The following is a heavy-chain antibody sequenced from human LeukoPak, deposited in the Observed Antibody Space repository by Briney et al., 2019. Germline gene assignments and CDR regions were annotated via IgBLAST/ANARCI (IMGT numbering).Heavy chain of an antibody. J-gene: IGHJ4*02. CDR3: VRDPVGNYGSGTYPPS. D-gene: IGHD3-10*01. CDR2: ISGSGCST. V-gene: IGHV3-23*01. Sequence: GGALRLSCAASGFTFSSYAMGWVRQAPGKGLEWVSAISGSGCSTYYADSVKGRFTISRDNSKNTLYLQMNSLRAEDTAVYYCVRDPVGNYGSGTYPPSWGQGTLVIVSS. CDR1: GFTFSSYA.